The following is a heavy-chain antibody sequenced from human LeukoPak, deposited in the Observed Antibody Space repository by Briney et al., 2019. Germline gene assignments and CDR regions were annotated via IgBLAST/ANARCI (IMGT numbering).Heavy chain of an antibody. V-gene: IGHV3-30*02. CDR2: IRYDGSNK. CDR1: GFTFSSYG. CDR3: AKKTGDSSGYYRRYYFDY. D-gene: IGHD3-22*01. J-gene: IGHJ4*02. Sequence: QAGGSLRLFCAASGFTFSSYGMHWVRQAPGKGLEWVAFIRYDGSNKYYADSVKGRFTISRDNSKNTLYLQMNSLRAEDTAVYYCAKKTGDSSGYYRRYYFDYWGQGTLVTVSS.